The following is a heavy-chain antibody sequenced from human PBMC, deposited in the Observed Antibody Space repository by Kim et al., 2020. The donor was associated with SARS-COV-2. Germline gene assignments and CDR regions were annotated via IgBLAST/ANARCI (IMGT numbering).Heavy chain of an antibody. CDR1: GYTFTSYG. J-gene: IGHJ4*02. Sequence: ASVKVSCKASGYTFTSYGISWVRQAPGQGLEWMGWISAYNGNTNYAQKLQGRVTMTTDTSTSTAYMELRSLRSDDTAVYYCASDFGYYDILTGRPDYWGQGTLVTVSS. CDR2: ISAYNGNT. CDR3: ASDFGYYDILTGRPDY. V-gene: IGHV1-18*01. D-gene: IGHD3-9*01.